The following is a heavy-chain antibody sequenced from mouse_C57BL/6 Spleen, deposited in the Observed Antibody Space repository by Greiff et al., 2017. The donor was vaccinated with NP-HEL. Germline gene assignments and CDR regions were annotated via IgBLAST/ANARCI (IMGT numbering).Heavy chain of an antibody. Sequence: VQLQQPGAELVRPGSSVKLSCKASGYTFTSYWMHWVKQRPIQDLEWIGNIDPSDSETHYNQKFKDKATLTVDKSSSTAYMQLSSLTSEDSAVYYCARRYYGSSPPYYFDYWGQGTTLTVSS. V-gene: IGHV1-52*01. J-gene: IGHJ2*01. CDR3: ARRYYGSSPPYYFDY. CDR2: IDPSDSET. D-gene: IGHD1-1*01. CDR1: GYTFTSYW.